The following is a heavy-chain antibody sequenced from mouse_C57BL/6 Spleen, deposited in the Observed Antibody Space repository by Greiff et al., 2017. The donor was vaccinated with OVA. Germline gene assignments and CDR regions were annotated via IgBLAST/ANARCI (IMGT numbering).Heavy chain of an antibody. V-gene: IGHV1-22*01. CDR1: GYTFTDYN. CDR2: INPNNGGT. J-gene: IGHJ1*03. Sequence: VQLQQSGPELVKPGASVKMSCKASGYTFTDYNMHWVKQSHGKSLEWIGYINPNNGGTSYNQKFEGKATLTVNKSSSTAYMELRSLTSEDSAVYYCAMPYYYGSSYWYFDVWGTGTTVTVSS. D-gene: IGHD1-1*01. CDR3: AMPYYYGSSYWYFDV.